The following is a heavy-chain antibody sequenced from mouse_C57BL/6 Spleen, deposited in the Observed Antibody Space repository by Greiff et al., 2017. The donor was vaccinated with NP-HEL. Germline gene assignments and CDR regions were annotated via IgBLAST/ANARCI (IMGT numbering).Heavy chain of an antibody. CDR2: IYPGDGDT. J-gene: IGHJ4*01. V-gene: IGHV1-82*01. CDR3: ARGEVVATNAMDY. Sequence: QVQLQQSGPELVKPGASVKISCKASGYAFSSSWMNWVKQRPGKGLEWIGRIYPGDGDTNYNGKFKGKATLTADKSSSTAYMQLSSLTSEDSAVYFCARGEVVATNAMDYWGQGTSVTVSS. D-gene: IGHD1-1*01. CDR1: GYAFSSSW.